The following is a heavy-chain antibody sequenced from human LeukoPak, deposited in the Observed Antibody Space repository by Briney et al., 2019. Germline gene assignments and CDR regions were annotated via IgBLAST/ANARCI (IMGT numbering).Heavy chain of an antibody. D-gene: IGHD3-10*01. CDR2: ISSSSSYI. CDR3: TRTGLLWFGELLDAEYFQH. Sequence: GGSLRLSCAASGFTFSSYSMNWVRQAPGKGLEWVSSISSSSSYIYYADSVKGRFTISRDNAKNSLYLQLNSLKTEDTAVYYCTRTGLLWFGELLDAEYFQHWGQGTLVTVSS. CDR1: GFTFSSYS. J-gene: IGHJ1*01. V-gene: IGHV3-21*03.